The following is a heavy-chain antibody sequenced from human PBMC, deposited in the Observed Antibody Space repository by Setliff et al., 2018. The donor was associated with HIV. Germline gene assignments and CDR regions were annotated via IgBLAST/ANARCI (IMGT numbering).Heavy chain of an antibody. CDR2: TYYSGYT. J-gene: IGHJ4*02. Sequence: SETLSLTCTVSGGSISSGDYYWSWIRQPPGKGLEWIGYTYYSGYTQYNPSLKSRVTISVDTSKNQFSLKLRSVSAADTAVYYCARASSGYLIVHYWGQGTPVTVSS. D-gene: IGHD3-22*01. V-gene: IGHV4-30-4*01. CDR1: GGSISSGDYY. CDR3: ARASSGYLIVHY.